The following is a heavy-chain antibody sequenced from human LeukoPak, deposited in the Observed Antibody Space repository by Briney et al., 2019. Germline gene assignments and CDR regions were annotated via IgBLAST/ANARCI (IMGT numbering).Heavy chain of an antibody. D-gene: IGHD4-17*01. J-gene: IGHJ3*02. CDR2: SSSSDDGK. CDR1: GLSLNNYA. Sequence: GGSLRLSCTASGLSLNNYAMSWVRQVPGKGLEWVSASSSSDDGKWYAESVRGRFTISRDTSKNTVYLQMNSLRAEDTAVYYCARDRDTVTTRDAFDIWGQGTMVTVSS. V-gene: IGHV3-23*01. CDR3: ARDRDTVTTRDAFDI.